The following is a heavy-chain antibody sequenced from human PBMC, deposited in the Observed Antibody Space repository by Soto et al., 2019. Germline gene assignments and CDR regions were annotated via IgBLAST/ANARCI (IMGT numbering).Heavy chain of an antibody. D-gene: IGHD3-9*01. V-gene: IGHV4-30-2*01. J-gene: IGHJ4*02. CDR1: GGSLSRGTDS. Sequence: SETLSLTCTVSGGSLSRGTDSWSWIRQAPGKAPEWIGYIYNRGDTYFNPSLKSRVAISIDRSKNQFSLKLNSVTAADTAVYYCARASYDILTAYYLDYWGQGTLVTVSS. CDR2: IYNRGDT. CDR3: ARASYDILTAYYLDY.